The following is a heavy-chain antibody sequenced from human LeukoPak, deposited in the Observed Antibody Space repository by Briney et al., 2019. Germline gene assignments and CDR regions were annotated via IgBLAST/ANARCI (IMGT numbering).Heavy chain of an antibody. Sequence: GGSLRLSCAASGFTFSSYAMHWVRQAPGKGLEWVAVISYDGSNKYYADSVKGRFTISRDNSKNTLYLQMNSLRAEDTAVYYCASDDAFDIWGQGTMVTVSS. CDR2: ISYDGSNK. J-gene: IGHJ3*02. CDR1: GFTFSSYA. CDR3: ASDDAFDI. V-gene: IGHV3-30-3*01.